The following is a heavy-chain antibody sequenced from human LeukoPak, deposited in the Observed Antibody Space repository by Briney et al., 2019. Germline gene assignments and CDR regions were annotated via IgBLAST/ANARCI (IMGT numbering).Heavy chain of an antibody. V-gene: IGHV3-49*04. J-gene: IGHJ6*02. CDR1: GFTFGDHA. Sequence: GGSLRLSCRGSGFTFGDHAMSWVRQAPGKGLXXXXXXXSKAYRRTXXXAPSVKGRFPISRDDSISIAYLQMNSLITEDTAFYFCTRGPIQLWIHNGMDVWGQGTTVTVSS. CDR2: XXSKAYRRTX. D-gene: IGHD1-1*01. CDR3: TRGPIQLWIHNGMDV.